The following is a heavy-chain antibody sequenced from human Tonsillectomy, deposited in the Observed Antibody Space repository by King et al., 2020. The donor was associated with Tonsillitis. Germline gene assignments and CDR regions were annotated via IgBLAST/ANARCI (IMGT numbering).Heavy chain of an antibody. Sequence: VQLVESGGGLVQPGGSLRLSCAASGFTFISYWMHWVRQAPGKGLVWVSRINSDGSSTSCADSGNGRFTISRDNAKNTLYLQMNSLRAEDTAVYYCARAPSGHGVTSYFDYWGQGTLVTVSS. CDR2: INSDGSST. V-gene: IGHV3-74*01. CDR3: ARAPSGHGVTSYFDY. D-gene: IGHD4-23*01. J-gene: IGHJ4*02. CDR1: GFTFISYW.